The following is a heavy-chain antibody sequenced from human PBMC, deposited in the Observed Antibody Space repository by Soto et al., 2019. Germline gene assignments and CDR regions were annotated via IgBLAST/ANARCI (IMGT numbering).Heavy chain of an antibody. J-gene: IGHJ5*02. CDR3: VRDGHGSTTRGYGNWFDP. CDR2: INSDASHT. CDR1: GFTFSTYW. D-gene: IGHD6-25*01. V-gene: IGHV3-74*01. Sequence: EVQLVESGGGLVQPGGSLRLSCAASGFTFSTYWMHWIRQVPGKGLECVSRINSDASHTYSADSLKGRFTISRDNAKNTLHWEMNSLRAEDTAVDYCVRDGHGSTTRGYGNWFDPWGPGTLVTVSS.